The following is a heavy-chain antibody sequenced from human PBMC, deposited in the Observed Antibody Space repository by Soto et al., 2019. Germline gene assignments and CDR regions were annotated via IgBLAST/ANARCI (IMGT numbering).Heavy chain of an antibody. D-gene: IGHD6-6*01. Sequence: EVQLVESGGGLVQPGGSLRLSCAASGCTLSSYSMNWVRQAPGKGLEWVSYISSSSSTIYYADSVKGRFTISRDNAKNSLYLQMNSLRDEDTAVYYCARSHSSSLLVYYFDYWGQGTLVTVSS. CDR3: ARSHSSSLLVYYFDY. V-gene: IGHV3-48*02. J-gene: IGHJ4*02. CDR1: GCTLSSYS. CDR2: ISSSSSTI.